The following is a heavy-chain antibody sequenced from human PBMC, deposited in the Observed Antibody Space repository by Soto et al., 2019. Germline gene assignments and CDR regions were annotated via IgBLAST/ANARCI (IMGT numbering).Heavy chain of an antibody. D-gene: IGHD6-19*01. CDR3: ARRGSSGWSDAFDI. J-gene: IGHJ3*02. Sequence: GGSLRLSCAASGFTFSDYYMSWIRQAPGKGLEWVSYISSSGTTIHYADSVKGRFTISRDNAKNTLYLQMNSLRAEDTAVYYCARRGSSGWSDAFDIWGQGTMVTVSS. V-gene: IGHV3-11*04. CDR2: ISSSGTTI. CDR1: GFTFSDYY.